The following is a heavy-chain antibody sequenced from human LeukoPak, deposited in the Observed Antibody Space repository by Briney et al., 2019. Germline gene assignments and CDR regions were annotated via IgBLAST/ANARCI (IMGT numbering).Heavy chain of an antibody. V-gene: IGHV4-34*01. CDR3: ARGGYYYGSGSYYRPPNFDY. CDR2: INHSGST. Sequence: SETLSLTCAVYGGSFSGYYWSWIRQPPGRGLEWIGEINHSGSTNYSPSLKSRVTISVDTSKNQFSLKLSSVTAADTAVYYCARGGYYYGSGSYYRPPNFDYWGQGTLVTVSS. CDR1: GGSFSGYY. J-gene: IGHJ4*02. D-gene: IGHD3-10*01.